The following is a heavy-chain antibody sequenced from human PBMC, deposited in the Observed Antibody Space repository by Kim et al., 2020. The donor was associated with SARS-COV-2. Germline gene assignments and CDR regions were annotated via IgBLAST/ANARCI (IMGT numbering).Heavy chain of an antibody. CDR1: GFTFSSYW. D-gene: IGHD2-15*01. J-gene: IGHJ4*02. CDR2: IKQDGSEK. CDR3: ARVPRRGNYCSGGTCYNDGGG. V-gene: IGHV3-7*01. Sequence: GGSLRLSCAASGFTFSSYWMSWVRQAPGKGLEWLANIKQDGSEKYYVDSVKGRFTISRDNAKNSLYLQMNSLRAEDTAVYYCARVPRRGNYCSGGTCYNDGGGWGQGTLVTVSS.